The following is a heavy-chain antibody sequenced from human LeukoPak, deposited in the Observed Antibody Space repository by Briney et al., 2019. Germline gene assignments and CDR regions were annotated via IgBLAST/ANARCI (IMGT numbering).Heavy chain of an antibody. CDR1: GFTFSSYV. CDR2: ISYDGSNE. J-gene: IGHJ4*02. Sequence: GGSLRLSCAASGFTFSSYVMHWVRQAPGKGLEWVAIISYDGSNEYYADSVKGRFTISRDNAKNSLYLQMNSLRAEDTAVYYCATGLEDSNIDYWGQGTLVTVSS. V-gene: IGHV3-30*04. CDR3: ATGLEDSNIDY.